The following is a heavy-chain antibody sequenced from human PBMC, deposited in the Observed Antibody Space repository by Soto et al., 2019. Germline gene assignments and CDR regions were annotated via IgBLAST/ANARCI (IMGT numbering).Heavy chain of an antibody. Sequence: SETLSLTCSVSGDSISNLDYFWAWIRQPPGQALEYIGYIYKSATTYYNPSFGSRVAISVDTSKSQFSLNVTSVTAADTAVYFCARGRYCLTGRCFPNWFDSWGQGALVTVSS. CDR2: IYKSATT. D-gene: IGHD7-27*01. V-gene: IGHV4-30-4*01. J-gene: IGHJ5*01. CDR1: GDSISNLDYF. CDR3: ARGRYCLTGRCFPNWFDS.